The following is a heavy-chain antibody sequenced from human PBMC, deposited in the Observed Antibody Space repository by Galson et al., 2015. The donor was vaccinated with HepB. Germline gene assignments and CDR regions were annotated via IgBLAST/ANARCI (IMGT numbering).Heavy chain of an antibody. J-gene: IGHJ4*02. CDR2: IKSKTDGGTT. Sequence: SLRLSCAASGFTFSNAWMSWVRQAPGKGLEWVGRIKSKTDGGTTDYAAPVKGRFTISRDDSKNTLYLQMNSLKTEDTAVYYCTKKDDSSGYYYGNFDYWGQGTLVTVSS. CDR3: TKKDDSSGYYYGNFDY. V-gene: IGHV3-15*01. CDR1: GFTFSNAW. D-gene: IGHD3-22*01.